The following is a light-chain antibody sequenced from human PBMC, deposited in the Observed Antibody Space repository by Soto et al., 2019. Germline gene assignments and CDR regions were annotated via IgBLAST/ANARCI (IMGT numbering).Light chain of an antibody. V-gene: IGKV3-11*01. CDR1: QSVSIY. J-gene: IGKJ4*01. Sequence: EIVLTQSPGPLSLSPGDRATLSCRASQSVSIYLAWYQQKPGQAPRLLIYDESNMGTGIPARFSGSASGTDFTLTISIVEAEDFAVYYCQPRVDLLTFGEGTKLEIQ. CDR3: QPRVDLLT. CDR2: DES.